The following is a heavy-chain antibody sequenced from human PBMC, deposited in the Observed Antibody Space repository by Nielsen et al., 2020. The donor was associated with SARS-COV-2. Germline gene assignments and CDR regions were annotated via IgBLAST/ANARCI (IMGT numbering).Heavy chain of an antibody. V-gene: IGHV3-48*04. CDR3: ARDYSNDGWFDP. CDR2: ISSSSSTI. Sequence: GESLKISCAASGFTFSSYSKNWVRQAPGKGLEWVSYISSSSSTIYYAGSVRGRFTVSRDNAKNSLYLQMNSLRPEDTALYYCARDYSNDGWFDPWGQGTLVTVSS. CDR1: GFTFSSYS. D-gene: IGHD4-11*01. J-gene: IGHJ5*02.